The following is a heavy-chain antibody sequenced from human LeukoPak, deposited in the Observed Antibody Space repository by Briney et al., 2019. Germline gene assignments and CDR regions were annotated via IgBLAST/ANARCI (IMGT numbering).Heavy chain of an antibody. CDR1: GGSISSYY. J-gene: IGHJ3*02. V-gene: IGHV4-59*01. Sequence: SETLSLTCTVSGGSISSYYWSWIRQPPGKGLEWIGYIYYSGSTNYNPSLKSRGTISVDTSKNQFSLKLSSVTAADTAVYYCARDRAVVVPAAMPGAFDIWGQGTMVTVSS. D-gene: IGHD2-2*01. CDR3: ARDRAVVVPAAMPGAFDI. CDR2: IYYSGST.